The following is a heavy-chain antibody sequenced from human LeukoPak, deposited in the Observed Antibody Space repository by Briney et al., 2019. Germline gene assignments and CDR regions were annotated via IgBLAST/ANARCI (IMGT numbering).Heavy chain of an antibody. CDR3: ARDDRRDHYDSSGYGGIDY. V-gene: IGHV1-46*01. CDR2: INPSGGST. Sequence: ASVKVSCKASGYTFTSYYMHWVRQAPGQGLEWMGIINPSGGSTSYAQKFQGRVTMTRDTSTSTVYMELSSLRSEDTAVYYCARDDRRDHYDSSGYGGIDYWGQGTLVTVSS. CDR1: GYTFTSYY. J-gene: IGHJ4*02. D-gene: IGHD3-22*01.